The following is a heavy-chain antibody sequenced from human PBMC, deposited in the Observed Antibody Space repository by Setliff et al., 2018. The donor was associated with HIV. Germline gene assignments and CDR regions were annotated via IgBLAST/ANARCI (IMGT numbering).Heavy chain of an antibody. J-gene: IGHJ1*01. D-gene: IGHD3-22*01. Sequence: ASVKVSCKASGYRFNTYGISWVRQAPGQGLEWMGWISPYNGDTRFAQSLQGRVTLTTDTSTNTAYVEMRTLRSDDTAVYYCVRGVTRDISGYYRDEYFQHWGQGTPVTVSS. V-gene: IGHV1-18*01. CDR1: GYRFNTYG. CDR2: ISPYNGDT. CDR3: VRGVTRDISGYYRDEYFQH.